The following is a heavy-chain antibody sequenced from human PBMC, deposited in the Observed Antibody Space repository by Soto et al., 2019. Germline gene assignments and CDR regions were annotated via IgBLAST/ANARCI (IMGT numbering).Heavy chain of an antibody. CDR1: GGSIGSGHYF. V-gene: IGHV4-30-4*01. J-gene: IGHJ4*02. Sequence: QVQLQESGPGLVKPSQTLSLTCTVSGGSIGSGHYFWSWIRQPPGKSLEWIGYIYYSGSTYYNPSLKSRVTISLDTAKNQFSLKLSSVTPPDTAVYYCAGVGGFGATTIDYWGQGTLVTVSS. D-gene: IGHD3-10*01. CDR3: AGVGGFGATTIDY. CDR2: IYYSGST.